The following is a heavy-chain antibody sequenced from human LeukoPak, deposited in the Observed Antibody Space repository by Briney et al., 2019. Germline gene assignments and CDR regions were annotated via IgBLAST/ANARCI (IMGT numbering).Heavy chain of an antibody. CDR1: GFTFSSYG. J-gene: IGHJ4*02. CDR2: IRYDGSNK. Sequence: GGSLRLSCAASGFTFSSYGMHWVRQAPGKGLEWVAFIRYDGSNKYYADSVKGRFTISRDNSKNTLYLQMNSLRAEDTAVYYCARVGAIMITFGGVIVFDHASFDYWGQGTLVTVSS. CDR3: ARVGAIMITFGGVIVFDHASFDY. D-gene: IGHD3-16*02. V-gene: IGHV3-30*02.